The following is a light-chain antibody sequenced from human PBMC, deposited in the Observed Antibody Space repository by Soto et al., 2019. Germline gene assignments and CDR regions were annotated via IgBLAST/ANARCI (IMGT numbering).Light chain of an antibody. V-gene: IGLV2-14*01. CDR3: SSYTTTSTYV. CDR1: SNDVGGYDY. Sequence: QSVLTQPASVSGSPGQSITISCTGTSNDVGGYDYVSWYQQHPGKAPKFMIYEVTNRPSGVSHRFSGSKSGNTASLTISVLQAEDEDDYYCSSYTTTSTYVFGTGTKVTVL. J-gene: IGLJ1*01. CDR2: EVT.